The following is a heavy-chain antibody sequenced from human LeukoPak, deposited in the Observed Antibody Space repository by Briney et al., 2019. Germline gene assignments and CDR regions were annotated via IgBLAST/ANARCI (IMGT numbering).Heavy chain of an antibody. D-gene: IGHD2-15*01. J-gene: IGHJ5*02. CDR2: ISAYNGNT. CDR1: GYTFTSYG. V-gene: IGHV1-18*01. CDR3: ARASLGYCSGGSCYISP. Sequence: ASVKVSCKASGYTFTSYGISWVRQAPGQGLEWMGWISAYNGNTNYAQKLRGRVTMTTDTSTSTAYMELRSLRSDDTAVYYCARASLGYCSGGSCYISPWGQGTLVTVSS.